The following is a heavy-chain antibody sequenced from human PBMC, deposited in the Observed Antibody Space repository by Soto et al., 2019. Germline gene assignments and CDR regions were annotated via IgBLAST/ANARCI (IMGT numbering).Heavy chain of an antibody. Sequence: QVQLQESGPGLVKPSQTLSLTCTVSGGSISSGDYYWSWIRQPPGKGLEGIGYIYYSGSTYYNPSLKSRVTISVDTSKNQFSLKLSSVTAADTAVYYCARGVGYPNYYYDYGMDVWGQGTTVTVSS. D-gene: IGHD5-12*01. CDR3: ARGVGYPNYYYDYGMDV. V-gene: IGHV4-30-4*01. J-gene: IGHJ6*02. CDR2: IYYSGST. CDR1: GGSISSGDYY.